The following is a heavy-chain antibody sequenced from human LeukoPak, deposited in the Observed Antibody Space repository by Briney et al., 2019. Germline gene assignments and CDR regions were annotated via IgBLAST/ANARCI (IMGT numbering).Heavy chain of an antibody. CDR3: AKGTIGRAKYGMDV. V-gene: IGHV3-23*01. Sequence: PGGSLRLSCAASGFTFSSYAMSWVRQAPGKGLEWVSAISGSGGSTYYADSVKGRFTISRDNSKNTLYLQMDSLRAEDTAVYYCAKGTIGRAKYGMDVWGQGTTVTVSS. CDR2: ISGSGGST. CDR1: GFTFSSYA. D-gene: IGHD3-10*01. J-gene: IGHJ6*02.